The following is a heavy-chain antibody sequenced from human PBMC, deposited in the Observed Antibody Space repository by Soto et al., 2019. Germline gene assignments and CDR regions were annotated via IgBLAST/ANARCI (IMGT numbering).Heavy chain of an antibody. CDR1: GGSISSSSYY. D-gene: IGHD3-10*01. Sequence: SETLSLTCTVSGGSISSSSYYWGWIRQPPGKGLEWIGSIYYSGSTYYNPSLKSRVTISVDTSKNQFSLKLSSVTAADTAVYYCARSSGSGVFDYWGQGNLVTVSS. V-gene: IGHV4-39*01. J-gene: IGHJ4*02. CDR3: ARSSGSGVFDY. CDR2: IYYSGST.